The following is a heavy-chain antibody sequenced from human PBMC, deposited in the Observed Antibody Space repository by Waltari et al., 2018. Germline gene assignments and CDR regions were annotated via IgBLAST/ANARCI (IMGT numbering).Heavy chain of an antibody. Sequence: QVQLVQSGAEVKKPGSSVKVSCKASGGTFSSYAISWVRQAPGQGLEWMGRIIPIFGTANYAQKFQGRVTITADKSTSTAYMELSSLRSEDTAVYYCASRVYCSGGSCYPGTLAYWGQGTLVTVSS. D-gene: IGHD2-15*01. CDR2: IIPIFGTA. CDR3: ASRVYCSGGSCYPGTLAY. V-gene: IGHV1-69*08. CDR1: GGTFSSYA. J-gene: IGHJ4*02.